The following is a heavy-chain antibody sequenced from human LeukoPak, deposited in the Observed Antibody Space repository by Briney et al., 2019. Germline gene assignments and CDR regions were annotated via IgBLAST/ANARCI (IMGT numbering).Heavy chain of an antibody. J-gene: IGHJ5*02. V-gene: IGHV4-39*07. D-gene: IGHD3-3*01. CDR3: ARDREDFWSGYSVDP. CDR2: IYYSGST. CDR1: GGSISSSSYY. Sequence: SETLSHSCTVSGGSISSSSYYWGWIRQPPGKGLEWIGSIYYSGSTYYNPSLKSRVTISVDTSKNQFSLKLSSVTAADTAVYYCARDREDFWSGYSVDPWGQGTLVTVSS.